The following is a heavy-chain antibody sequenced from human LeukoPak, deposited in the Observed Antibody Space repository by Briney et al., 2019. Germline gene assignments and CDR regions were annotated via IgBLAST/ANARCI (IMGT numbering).Heavy chain of an antibody. CDR2: IIPILGIA. CDR3: ARAASGYKVDY. V-gene: IGHV1-69*04. D-gene: IGHD3-3*01. CDR1: GGTFSSYA. Sequence: ASVKVSCKASGGTFSSYAISWVRQAPGQGLEWMGRIIPILGIANYAQKFQGRVTITADKSTSTAYMELSSLRSEDTAVYYCARAASGYKVDYWGQGTLVTVSS. J-gene: IGHJ4*02.